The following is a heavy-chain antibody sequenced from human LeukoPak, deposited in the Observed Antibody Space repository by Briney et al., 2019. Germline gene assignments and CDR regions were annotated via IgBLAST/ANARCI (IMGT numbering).Heavy chain of an antibody. V-gene: IGHV1-18*01. J-gene: IGHJ6*03. CDR3: ARDSYCSSTSCYYYYYYMDV. CDR1: GYTFTSYG. Sequence: ASVKVSCKASGYTFTSYGISWVRQAPGQGLEWMGWISAYNGNTNYAQKLQGRVTMTTDTSTSTAYMELRSLRSDDTAVYYCARDSYCSSTSCYYYYYYMDVWGKGTTVTVSS. CDR2: ISAYNGNT. D-gene: IGHD2-2*01.